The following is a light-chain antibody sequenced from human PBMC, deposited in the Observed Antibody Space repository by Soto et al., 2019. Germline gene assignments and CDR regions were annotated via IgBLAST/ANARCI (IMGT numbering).Light chain of an antibody. CDR1: SSDVGGYNY. V-gene: IGLV2-8*01. J-gene: IGLJ3*02. CDR3: SSYAGSNILV. CDR2: EVT. Sequence: QSALTQPPSASGSPVQSVTISCTGTSSDVGGYNYVSWYQQHPGKVPKLMIYEVTKRPSGVPDRFPGAKSGNTDSLTVSGLQAADESDYYCSSYAGSNILVFGGGTKVTVL.